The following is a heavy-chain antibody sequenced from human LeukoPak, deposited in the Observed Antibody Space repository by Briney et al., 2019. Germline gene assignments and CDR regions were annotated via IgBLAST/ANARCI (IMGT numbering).Heavy chain of an antibody. Sequence: SETLSLTCAVSGYSISSGYYWAWIRQPPGKGLAWIGNVYQSGITYYNASLKSRATISVDTSKNQFSLKLNSVTAADTAVYYCARRYSNSYFDYWGQGTLVTVSS. CDR2: VYQSGIT. CDR3: ARRYSNSYFDY. D-gene: IGHD4-11*01. J-gene: IGHJ4*02. CDR1: GYSISSGYY. V-gene: IGHV4-38-2*01.